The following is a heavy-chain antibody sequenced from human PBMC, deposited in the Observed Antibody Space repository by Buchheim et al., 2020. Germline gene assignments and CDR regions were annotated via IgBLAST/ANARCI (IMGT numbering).Heavy chain of an antibody. CDR1: GFTFNTYA. V-gene: IGHV3-23*01. J-gene: IGHJ6*02. D-gene: IGHD3-3*01. Sequence: EVQLLESGGGLVQPGGSLRLSCAASGFTFNTYAMTWVRQAPGKGLEWVSGSSGGGSNEYYADSVNGRFTISSDKSKNTLDLQMNSLRAEDTAVYYCAKDVVFGVLVGYHYGLDVWGQGTT. CDR3: AKDVVFGVLVGYHYGLDV. CDR2: SSGGGSNE.